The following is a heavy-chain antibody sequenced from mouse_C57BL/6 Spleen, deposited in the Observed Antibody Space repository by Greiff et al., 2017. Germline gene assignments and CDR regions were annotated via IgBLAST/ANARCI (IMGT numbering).Heavy chain of an antibody. Sequence: VESGGGLVKPGGSLKLSCAASGFTFSDYGMHWVRQAPEKGLEWVAYISRCSSTIYYADTVKGRFTISRDNAKNTLFLQMTSLRSEDTAMYDGARAGYYGSSYYAMDYWGQGTSVTVSS. CDR3: ARAGYYGSSYYAMDY. J-gene: IGHJ4*01. CDR1: GFTFSDYG. D-gene: IGHD1-1*01. CDR2: ISRCSSTI. V-gene: IGHV5-17*01.